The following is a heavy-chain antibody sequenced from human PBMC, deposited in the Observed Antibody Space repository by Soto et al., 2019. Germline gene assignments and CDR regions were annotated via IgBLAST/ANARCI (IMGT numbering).Heavy chain of an antibody. V-gene: IGHV1-46*01. CDR1: GYTSTSYY. CDR2: INPSGGST. CDR3: ARDFDWIAAAGISYYFDY. D-gene: IGHD6-13*01. Sequence: ASVKVSCKASGYTSTSYYMHWVRQAPGQGLEWMGIINPSGGSTSYAQKFQGRVTMTRDTSTSTVYMELSSLRSEDTAVYYCARDFDWIAAAGISYYFDYWGQGTLVTVSS. J-gene: IGHJ4*02.